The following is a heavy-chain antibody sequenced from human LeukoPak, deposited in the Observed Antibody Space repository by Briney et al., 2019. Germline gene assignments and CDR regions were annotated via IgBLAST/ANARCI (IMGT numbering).Heavy chain of an antibody. Sequence: SETLSLTCAVYGGSFSGYYWSWIRQPPGKGLEWIGEINHSGSTNYNPSLKSRVTISVDTSKNQFSLKLSSVTAADTAVYYCARVMAYWGQGTLVTVFS. V-gene: IGHV4-34*01. CDR3: ARVMAY. CDR1: GGSFSGYY. CDR2: INHSGST. J-gene: IGHJ4*02. D-gene: IGHD2-8*01.